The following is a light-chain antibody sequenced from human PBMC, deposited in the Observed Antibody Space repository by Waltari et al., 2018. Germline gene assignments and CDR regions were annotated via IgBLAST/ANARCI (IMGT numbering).Light chain of an antibody. CDR3: HQHGSSPLT. CDR1: QSFSSTY. CDR2: GAS. V-gene: IGKV3-20*01. Sequence: EIVLTQSPDTLSLSPGERATLSCRASQSFSSTYLAWYQHKPGQDPRLLISGASSSATGIPDRFSGSGSGTDFTLTISRLEPEDFAVYYCHQHGSSPLTFGGGTKVEIK. J-gene: IGKJ4*01.